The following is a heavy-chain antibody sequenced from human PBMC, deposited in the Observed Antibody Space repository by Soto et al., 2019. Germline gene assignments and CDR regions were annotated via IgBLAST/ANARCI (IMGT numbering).Heavy chain of an antibody. CDR2: IHYSGST. CDR3: ARARYQLLHPYYYGMDV. V-gene: IGHV4-59*01. CDR1: GGSISSYY. D-gene: IGHD2-2*01. Sequence: QVQLQESGPGLVKPSETLSLTCTVSGGSISSYYWSWIRQSPGKGLEWIGYIHYSGSTTSNPALKIRVTTSVDTSRNQVSLKLSSVTAADSAVYFCARARYQLLHPYYYGMDVWGQGTTVTVSS. J-gene: IGHJ6*02.